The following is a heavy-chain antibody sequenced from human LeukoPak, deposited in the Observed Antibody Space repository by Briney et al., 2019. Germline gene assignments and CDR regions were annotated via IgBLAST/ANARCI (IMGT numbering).Heavy chain of an antibody. D-gene: IGHD3-10*01. J-gene: IGHJ5*02. CDR1: GDSITGYY. Sequence: SETLSLTCSVSGDSITGYYWGWIRQPPGKGLEWIGYIYYSGSTNYNPSLKSRVTISVDTSKNQFSLKLSSVTAADTAVYYCARDHPDYGWIDPWGQGTLVTVSS. CDR2: IYYSGST. V-gene: IGHV4-59*01. CDR3: ARDHPDYGWIDP.